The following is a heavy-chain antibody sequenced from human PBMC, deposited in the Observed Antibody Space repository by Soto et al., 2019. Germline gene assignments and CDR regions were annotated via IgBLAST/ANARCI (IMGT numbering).Heavy chain of an antibody. CDR2: IKQDGSEK. J-gene: IGHJ4*02. CDR3: VRGQSEFRY. D-gene: IGHD2-21*01. CDR1: GFTFSYYW. Sequence: GGSLRLSCAASGFTFSYYWMSWVRQAPGKGLEWVANIKQDGSEKYYVDSVKGRFTISRDDAKNSLYLQMNSLRAEDTAVYYCVRGQSEFRYWGQGTLVTVSS. V-gene: IGHV3-7*01.